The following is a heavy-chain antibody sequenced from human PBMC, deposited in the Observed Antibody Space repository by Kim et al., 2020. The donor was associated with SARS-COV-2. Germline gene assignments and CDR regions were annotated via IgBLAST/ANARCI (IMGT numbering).Heavy chain of an antibody. V-gene: IGHV4-59*08. Sequence: LKSRVTISVDTSKNQFSLKLSAVTAADTAVYYCARHGGYSYGFPDGMDVWGQGTTVTVSS. CDR3: ARHGGYSYGFPDGMDV. J-gene: IGHJ6*02. D-gene: IGHD5-18*01.